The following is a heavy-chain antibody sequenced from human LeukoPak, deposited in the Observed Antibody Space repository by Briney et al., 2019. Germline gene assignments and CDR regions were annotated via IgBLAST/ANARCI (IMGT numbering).Heavy chain of an antibody. CDR1: GFIFDDYA. J-gene: IGHJ4*02. Sequence: PGGSLRLSCEASGFIFDDYAMHWVRQVPGKGLEWVSGISWKSDGMRYADSVKGRFTVSRDNAKNSLYLQMNSLRPEDTAFYYCAKDGGHSSVLYYFETWGQGTLVTVSS. D-gene: IGHD6-19*01. CDR2: ISWKSDGM. V-gene: IGHV3-9*01. CDR3: AKDGGHSSVLYYFET.